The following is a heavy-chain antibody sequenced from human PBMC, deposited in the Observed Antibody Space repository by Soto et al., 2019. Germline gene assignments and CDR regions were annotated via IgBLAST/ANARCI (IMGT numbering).Heavy chain of an antibody. D-gene: IGHD3-22*01. CDR2: MWINETNK. CDR1: GCTFRNYC. Sequence: GGSLRLSCAASGCTFRNYCRSWVRQAPGKGLEWVAVMWINETNKYYSYSVKGRFTISRDDSKSTLYLQMNRLRAEDTADYYFATKMLADSSGYQPTDVFDIWGQGTMVTVSS. V-gene: IGHV3-33*01. J-gene: IGHJ3*02. CDR3: ATKMLADSSGYQPTDVFDI.